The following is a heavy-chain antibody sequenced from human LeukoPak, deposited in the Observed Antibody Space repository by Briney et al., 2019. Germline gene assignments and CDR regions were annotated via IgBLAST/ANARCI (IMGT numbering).Heavy chain of an antibody. V-gene: IGHV1-2*02. J-gene: IGHJ2*01. Sequence: ASVKVSCKASGYTFTGYYMHWVRQAPGQGLEWMGWINPNSGGTNYAQKFQGRVTMTRDTSISTAYMELSRLRSDDTAVYYCAREAVAGNWYFDLWGRGTLVTVFS. D-gene: IGHD6-19*01. CDR1: GYTFTGYY. CDR3: AREAVAGNWYFDL. CDR2: INPNSGGT.